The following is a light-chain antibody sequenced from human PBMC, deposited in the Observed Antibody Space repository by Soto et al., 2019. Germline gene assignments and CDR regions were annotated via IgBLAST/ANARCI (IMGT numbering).Light chain of an antibody. CDR2: DVT. CDR3: CSYAGSYTVV. Sequence: QSVLTQPRSVSGSPGQSVTISCTGTSSDVGGYSYVSWYQQHPGKAPKLMIFDVTRRPSGVPDRFSGSKTGNTASLTISGLQTEDEADYYCCSYAGSYTVVFGGGTKVTVL. CDR1: SSDVGGYSY. J-gene: IGLJ2*01. V-gene: IGLV2-11*01.